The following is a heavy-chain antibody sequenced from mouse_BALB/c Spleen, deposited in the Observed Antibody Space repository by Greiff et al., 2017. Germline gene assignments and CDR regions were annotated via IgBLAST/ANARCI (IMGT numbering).Heavy chain of an antibody. V-gene: IGHV6-6*02. CDR1: GFTFSNYW. CDR2: IRLKSNNYAT. J-gene: IGHJ2*01. Sequence: EVNLVESGGGLVQPGGSMKLSCVASGFTFSNYWMNWVRQSPEKGLEWVAEIRLKSNNYATHYAESVKGRFTISRDDSKSSVYLQVNNLRAEDTGIYYCTRGYDGGLDYWGQGTTLTVSS. CDR3: TRGYDGGLDY. D-gene: IGHD2-14*01.